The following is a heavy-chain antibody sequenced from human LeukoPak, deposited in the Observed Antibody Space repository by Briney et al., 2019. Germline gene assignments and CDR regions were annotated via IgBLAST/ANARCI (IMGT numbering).Heavy chain of an antibody. CDR2: IGSGGSTI. J-gene: IGHJ4*02. CDR1: GFTFSDYY. CDR3: AKDGVPSRYFGRNYFDY. Sequence: GGSLRLSCAASGFTFSDYYMAWIRQAPGKGLEWVSYIGSGGSTIYYADSVKGRFTISRDNSKNTLYLQMNSLRAEDTAVYYCAKDGVPSRYFGRNYFDYWGQGTLVTVSS. D-gene: IGHD2-8*01. V-gene: IGHV3-11*04.